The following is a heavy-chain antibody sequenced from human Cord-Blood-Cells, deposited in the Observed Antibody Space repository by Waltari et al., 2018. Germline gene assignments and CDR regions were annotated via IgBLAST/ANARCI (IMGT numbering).Heavy chain of an antibody. Sequence: QVQLQQWGAGLVKPSETLSLTCAVYGGSFSGYYWTRTRQPPGKGLEWIGEINHSGSTNYNPSLKSRVTRSVDTSKNQFSLKLSSVTAADTAVYYCARVRVTGEATDYWGQGTLVTVSS. D-gene: IGHD7-27*01. J-gene: IGHJ4*02. CDR1: GGSFSGYY. V-gene: IGHV4-34*01. CDR3: ARVRVTGEATDY. CDR2: INHSGST.